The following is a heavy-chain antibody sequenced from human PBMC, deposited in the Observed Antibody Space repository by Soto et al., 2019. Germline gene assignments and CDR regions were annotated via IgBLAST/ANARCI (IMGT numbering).Heavy chain of an antibody. Sequence: GGSLRLSCAASGFTFSSYAMHWVRQAPGKGLEWVAVISYDGSNKYYADSVKGRFTISRDNSKNTLYLQMNSLRAEDTAVYYCARDQGSGAGYFDYWGQGTLVTVSS. J-gene: IGHJ4*02. V-gene: IGHV3-30-3*01. CDR3: ARDQGSGAGYFDY. CDR2: ISYDGSNK. D-gene: IGHD6-19*01. CDR1: GFTFSSYA.